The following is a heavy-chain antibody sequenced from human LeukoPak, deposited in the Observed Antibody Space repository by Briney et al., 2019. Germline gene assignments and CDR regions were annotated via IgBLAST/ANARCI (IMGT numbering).Heavy chain of an antibody. CDR2: IRNVGSDK. J-gene: IGHJ4*02. D-gene: IGHD6-13*01. CDR3: ARDPLSSSSFDL. Sequence: GGSLRLSCAASGFTFSSYGMHWVRQAPGKGLEWVAFIRNVGSDKYYADSVKGRFSISRDNSKYTLNLEMNSLGDEDMAVYYCARDPLSSSSFDLWGQGTLVTVSS. CDR1: GFTFSSYG. V-gene: IGHV3-30*02.